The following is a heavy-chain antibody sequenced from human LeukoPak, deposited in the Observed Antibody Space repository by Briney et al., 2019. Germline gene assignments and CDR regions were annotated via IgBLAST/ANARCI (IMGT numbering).Heavy chain of an antibody. D-gene: IGHD4-17*01. CDR2: IHFDGSNK. Sequence: VQPGGSLRLSCAASEFTFNSYGMHWVRQAPGKGLEWVTFIHFDGSNKFYADSVKGRFTISRDNSKNTLYLQMNSLRAEDTAVYYCASPGTTVTTRNAFDIWGQGTMVTVSS. CDR1: EFTFNSYG. V-gene: IGHV3-30*02. CDR3: ASPGTTVTTRNAFDI. J-gene: IGHJ3*02.